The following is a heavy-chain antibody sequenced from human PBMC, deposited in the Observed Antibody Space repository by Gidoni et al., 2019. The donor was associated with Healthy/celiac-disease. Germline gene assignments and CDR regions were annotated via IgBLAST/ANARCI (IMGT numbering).Heavy chain of an antibody. Sequence: EVQLVQSGAEVTKPGESLKISCTGSGYSFTRYGIGWVGPMPGKGLEWMGIIYPGDSDTSYSPSGQGQVTISADKSISTADLQWSRLKASDTGMDYCARALYCSSTRWWEAELSFDYWGQGTLVTGSS. J-gene: IGHJ4*02. CDR3: ARALYCSSTRWWEAELSFDY. CDR2: IYPGDSDT. V-gene: IGHV5-51*03. D-gene: IGHD2-2*01. CDR1: GYSFTRYG.